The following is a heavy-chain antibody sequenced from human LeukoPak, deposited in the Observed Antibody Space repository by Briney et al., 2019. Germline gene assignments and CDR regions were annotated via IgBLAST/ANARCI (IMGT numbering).Heavy chain of an antibody. CDR2: IYYSGST. D-gene: IGHD5-18*01. Sequence: PSETLSLTCTVSGGSISSYYWSWIRQPPGKGLEWIGYIYYSGSTNYNPSLKSRVTISVDTSKNQFSLKLSSVTAADTAVYYCASASGYSYGNSAYDIWGQGTMVTVSS. CDR1: GGSISSYY. J-gene: IGHJ3*02. V-gene: IGHV4-59*08. CDR3: ASASGYSYGNSAYDI.